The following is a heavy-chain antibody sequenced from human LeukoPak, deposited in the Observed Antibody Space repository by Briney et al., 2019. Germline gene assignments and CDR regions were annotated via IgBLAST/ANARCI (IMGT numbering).Heavy chain of an antibody. CDR3: ARARPTRGSSSWCYFDY. J-gene: IGHJ4*02. V-gene: IGHV1-69*04. Sequence: APVKVSCKASGGTFSSYAISWVRQAPGQGLEWMGRIIPILGIADYAQKFQGRVTTTADKSTSTAYMELSSLRSEDTAVYYCARARPTRGSSSWCYFDYWGQGTLVTVSS. CDR1: GGTFSSYA. CDR2: IIPILGIA. D-gene: IGHD6-13*01.